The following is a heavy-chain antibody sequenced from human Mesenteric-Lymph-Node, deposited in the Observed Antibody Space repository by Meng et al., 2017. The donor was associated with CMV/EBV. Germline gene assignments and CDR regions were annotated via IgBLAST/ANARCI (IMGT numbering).Heavy chain of an antibody. CDR1: GYRFTPYW. J-gene: IGHJ4*02. D-gene: IGHD3-10*01. V-gene: IGHV5-51*01. CDR2: IYPGDSDT. CDR3: ARRFYGSGSYYMDY. Sequence: SGYRFTPYWIGWVRQMPGKGLEWMGIIYPGDSDTRYSPSFQGQVTISADKSISTAYLQWSSLKASDTAMYYCARRFYGSGSYYMDYWGQGTLVTVSS.